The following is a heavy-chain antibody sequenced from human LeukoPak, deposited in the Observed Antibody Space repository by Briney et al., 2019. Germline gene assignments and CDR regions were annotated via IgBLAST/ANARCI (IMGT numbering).Heavy chain of an antibody. Sequence: PGGSLRLSCAASGFTFSTYAMSWVRQAPGKGLEWVSSISRSATTIYYADSVKGRFTISRDNAKNSLYLQMNSLRAEDTAVYYCARGPAASGYYDSRGRYGYFDYWGQGTLVTVSS. V-gene: IGHV3-48*03. CDR2: ISRSATTI. D-gene: IGHD3-22*01. CDR1: GFTFSTYA. CDR3: ARGPAASGYYDSRGRYGYFDY. J-gene: IGHJ4*02.